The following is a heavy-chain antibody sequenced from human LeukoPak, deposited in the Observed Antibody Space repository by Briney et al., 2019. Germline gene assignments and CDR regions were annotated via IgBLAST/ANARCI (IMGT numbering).Heavy chain of an antibody. Sequence: SETLSLTCAVSGGSISSGGYSWSWIRQPPGKGLEWIGYIYHSGSTYYNPSLKSRVTISVDRSKNQFSLKLSSVTAADTAVYYCARTGYSSSWFYYFDYWGLGTLVTVSS. CDR1: GGSISSGGYS. J-gene: IGHJ4*02. D-gene: IGHD6-13*01. CDR2: IYHSGST. V-gene: IGHV4-30-2*01. CDR3: ARTGYSSSWFYYFDY.